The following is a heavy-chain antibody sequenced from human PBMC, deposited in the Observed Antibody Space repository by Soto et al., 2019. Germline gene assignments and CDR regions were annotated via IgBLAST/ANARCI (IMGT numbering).Heavy chain of an antibody. Sequence: GESLKISCKGSGHSFTSYWTSWVRQMPGKGLEGMGRIDPSDSYTNYSPSFQGHVTISADKSISTSYLQWSSLKASDTARYYCARRDGGSGSYYNYYYYGMDVWGEGTTVTVSS. CDR1: GHSFTSYW. J-gene: IGHJ6*04. CDR2: IDPSDSYT. D-gene: IGHD3-10*01. CDR3: ARRDGGSGSYYNYYYYGMDV. V-gene: IGHV5-10-1*01.